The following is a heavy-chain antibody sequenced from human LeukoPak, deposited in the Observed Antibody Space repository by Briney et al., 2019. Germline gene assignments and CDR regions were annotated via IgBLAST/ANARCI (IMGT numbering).Heavy chain of an antibody. V-gene: IGHV4-39*01. CDR1: GGSITRGTNY. CDR2: IYYSGTT. J-gene: IGHJ4*02. D-gene: IGHD1-14*01. CDR3: ARHNPYFDY. Sequence: SETLSLTCTVSGGSITRGTNYWGWIRQPPGKGLEWIGSIYYSGTTYYNPSLKSRVTISIDTSKNQVSLKLTSVAATDTAVYYCARHNPYFDYWGQGTLVTVSS.